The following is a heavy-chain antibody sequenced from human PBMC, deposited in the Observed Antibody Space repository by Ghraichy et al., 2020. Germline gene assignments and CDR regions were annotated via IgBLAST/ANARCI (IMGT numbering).Heavy chain of an antibody. Sequence: GGSLRLSCAASGFTFSSYSMNWVRQAPGKWLEWVSSISSSSSYIYYADSVKGRFTISRENAKNSLYLQMNSLRAEDTAVYYCARGRRGCYYHDYWGQGTLVTVSA. CDR3: ARGRRGCYYHDY. D-gene: IGHD3-22*01. V-gene: IGHV3-21*01. J-gene: IGHJ4*02. CDR1: GFTFSSYS. CDR2: ISSSSSYI.